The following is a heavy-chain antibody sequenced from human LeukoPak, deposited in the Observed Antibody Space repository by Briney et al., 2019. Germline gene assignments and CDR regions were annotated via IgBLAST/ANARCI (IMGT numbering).Heavy chain of an antibody. V-gene: IGHV3-49*04. CDR2: IGSKAYGGTT. Sequence: SLRLSCTASGFTFGEYPMSWVRQAPGPGLEWVGFIGSKAYGGTTEYAASVKGRFTISRDDSKSIAYLQMNSLKTEDTAVYYCTRVFGNYVDYHYMDVWGKGTTVTVSS. J-gene: IGHJ6*03. CDR1: GFTFGEYP. D-gene: IGHD4-11*01. CDR3: TRVFGNYVDYHYMDV.